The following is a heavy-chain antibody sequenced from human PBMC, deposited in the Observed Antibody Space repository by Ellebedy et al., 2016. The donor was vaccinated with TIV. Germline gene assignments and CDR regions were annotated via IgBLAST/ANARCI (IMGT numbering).Heavy chain of an antibody. J-gene: IGHJ4*02. CDR1: GFTFSSYN. V-gene: IGHV3-48*01. Sequence: GESLKISXAASGFTFSSYNMNWVRQAPGKGLEWVSYIFSGGTTKYYADSVKGRFTISRDNSKNTLYLQMNSLRAEDTAVYYCARDLGGYYYFDYWGQGTLVTVSS. CDR2: IFSGGTTK. D-gene: IGHD3-22*01. CDR3: ARDLGGYYYFDY.